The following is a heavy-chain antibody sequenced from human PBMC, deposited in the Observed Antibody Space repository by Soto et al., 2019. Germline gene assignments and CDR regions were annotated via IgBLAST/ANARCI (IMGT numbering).Heavy chain of an antibody. Sequence: LRLSCAASGFTLSAYEMHWVRQAPGQGLEWVSYISKSGGTTYYADSVKGRFTISRDDAKNSVYLQMSSLRPEDMAVYKCVREGHYYFDYWGQGALVTVSS. CDR2: ISKSGGTT. CDR1: GFTLSAYE. J-gene: IGHJ4*02. CDR3: VREGHYYFDY. V-gene: IGHV3-48*03.